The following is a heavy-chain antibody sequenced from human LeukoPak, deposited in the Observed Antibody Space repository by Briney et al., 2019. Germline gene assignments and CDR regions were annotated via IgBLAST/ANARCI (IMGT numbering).Heavy chain of an antibody. Sequence: PSETLSLTCTVSGGSISSYYWSWLRQPPGKGLEWIGYIYYSGSTNYNPSLKSRVTISVDTSKNQFSLKLSSVTAADTAVYYCARSTASDEGYFDYWGQGTLVTVSS. J-gene: IGHJ4*02. CDR2: IYYSGST. CDR1: GGSISSYY. CDR3: ARSTASDEGYFDY. V-gene: IGHV4-59*08. D-gene: IGHD4-11*01.